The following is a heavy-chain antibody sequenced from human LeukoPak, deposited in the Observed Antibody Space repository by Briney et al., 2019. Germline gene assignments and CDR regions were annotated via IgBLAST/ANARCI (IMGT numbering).Heavy chain of an antibody. J-gene: IGHJ4*02. CDR1: GGTFSSYA. Sequence: ASVKVSCKASGGTFSSYAISWVRQAPGQGLEWMGGIIPIFGTANYAQKFEGRGTITTDESTSTAYMELSSLRAEATAVYYCAKGGGSCCFDYWGQGTLVTVSS. V-gene: IGHV1-69*05. D-gene: IGHD2-15*01. CDR3: AKGGGSCCFDY. CDR2: IIPIFGTA.